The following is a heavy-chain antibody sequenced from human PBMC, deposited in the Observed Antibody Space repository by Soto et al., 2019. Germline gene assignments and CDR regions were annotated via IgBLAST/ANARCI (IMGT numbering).Heavy chain of an antibody. CDR1: GYTFSSYH. J-gene: IGHJ4*02. Sequence: QIQLVQSGAEVKKPGASVKFSCKASGYTFSSYHITWVRQAPGQGLEWMGWISVYNGNTNYAQNLQGRVTRTTDPSTSTAYMELRSLRSDDTAVYYCARDLPPVDYWGQGTRVTVSS. CDR3: ARDLPPVDY. CDR2: ISVYNGNT. V-gene: IGHV1-18*01.